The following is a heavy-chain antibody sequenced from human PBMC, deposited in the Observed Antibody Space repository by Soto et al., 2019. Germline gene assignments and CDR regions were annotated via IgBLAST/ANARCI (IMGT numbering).Heavy chain of an antibody. CDR3: ARDPSMVATPLDC. J-gene: IGHJ4*02. CDR1: GYTISNYN. D-gene: IGHD5-12*01. V-gene: IGHV1-3*01. CDR2: INGGNGNT. Sequence: GASVKVSCKASGYTISNYNMHWVRQAPGQRLEWMGWINGGNGNTKYSQKFQGRVTITRDTSASTAYMEVSSLRSEDTAVYYCARDPSMVATPLDCGGQGTLVTVSS.